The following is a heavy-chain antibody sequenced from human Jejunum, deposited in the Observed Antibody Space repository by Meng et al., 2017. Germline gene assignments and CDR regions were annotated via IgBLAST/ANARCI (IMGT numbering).Heavy chain of an antibody. Sequence: QLQLQESGPGLVKPSETLSLTCSVSGFSIGHMGYHWGWIRQTPGKGLEWIGSIYSGGSTKYNPSLKSRVTVSLDTSKKQFSLHLNSLTAADTAVYFCARQLNVWDSAGTYGGDFDFWGQGTLVTVSS. CDR1: GFSIGHMGYH. V-gene: IGHV4-39*01. CDR3: ARQLNVWDSAGTYGGDFDF. CDR2: IYSGGST. D-gene: IGHD2-15*01. J-gene: IGHJ4*02.